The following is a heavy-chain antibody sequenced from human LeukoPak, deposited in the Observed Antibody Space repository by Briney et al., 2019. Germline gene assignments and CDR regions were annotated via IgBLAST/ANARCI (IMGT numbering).Heavy chain of an antibody. CDR3: ARDSIGDYYGSGSRTYALDY. D-gene: IGHD3-10*01. Sequence: SETLSLTCTVSGGSISSYYWSWIRQPPGKGLEWIGYIYYSGSTNYNPSLKSRVTISVDTSKNQFSLMLSSVTAADTAVYYCARDSIGDYYGSGSRTYALDYWGQGTLVTVSS. V-gene: IGHV4-59*01. CDR2: IYYSGST. CDR1: GGSISSYY. J-gene: IGHJ4*02.